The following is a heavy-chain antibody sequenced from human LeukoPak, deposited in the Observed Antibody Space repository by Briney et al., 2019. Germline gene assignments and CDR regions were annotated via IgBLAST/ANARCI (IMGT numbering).Heavy chain of an antibody. CDR1: GFTFSSYG. J-gene: IGHJ4*02. CDR2: ISTDGRDK. CDR3: AKDGDTGAAGYYFDY. V-gene: IGHV3-30*18. Sequence: GGSLRLSCAASGFTFSSYGMHWVRQAPGKGLEWVAVISTDGRDKYHTDSVRGRFTISRDNSQNTLYLQMTSLRDEDTALYRCAKDGDTGAAGYYFDYWGQGTLVAVSS. D-gene: IGHD5-18*01.